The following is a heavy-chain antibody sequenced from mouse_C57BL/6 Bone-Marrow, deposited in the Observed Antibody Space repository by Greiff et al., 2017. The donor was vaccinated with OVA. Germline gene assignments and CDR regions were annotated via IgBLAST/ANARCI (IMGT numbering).Heavy chain of an antibody. V-gene: IGHV5-16*01. D-gene: IGHD2-14*01. J-gene: IGHJ2*01. CDR2: INHDGSST. Sequence: EVKVVESEAGLVQPGGSMKLSCTASGFTFSDYYMAWVRQVPEKGLEWVANINHDGSSTYYLDYLKSRFIITRDKAKNIPYLQMSSLKSEDTAAYYCAREIYKYEAMDYWGQGTTLTVSS. CDR1: GFTFSDYY. CDR3: AREIYKYEAMDY.